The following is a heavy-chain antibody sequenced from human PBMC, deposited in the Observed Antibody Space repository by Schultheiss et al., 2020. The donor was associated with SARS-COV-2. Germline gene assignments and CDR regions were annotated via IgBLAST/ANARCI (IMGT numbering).Heavy chain of an antibody. Sequence: GGSLRLSCAASGFTFSSYGMHWVRQAPGKGLEWVAVIWYDGSNKYYADSVKGRFTISRDNSKNTLYLQMNSLRAEDTAVYYCARGGSLVLMVYALYYFDYWGQGTLVTVSS. J-gene: IGHJ4*02. CDR2: IWYDGSNK. D-gene: IGHD2-8*01. CDR1: GFTFSSYG. CDR3: ARGGSLVLMVYALYYFDY. V-gene: IGHV3-33*01.